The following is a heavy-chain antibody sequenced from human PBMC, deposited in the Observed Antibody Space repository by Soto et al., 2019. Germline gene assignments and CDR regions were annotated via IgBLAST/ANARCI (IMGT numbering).Heavy chain of an antibody. CDR1: GGSVSSGNYC. D-gene: IGHD5-18*01. J-gene: IGHJ4*02. V-gene: IGHV4-31*03. Sequence: QVELQESGPGLVKPSQTLSLTCSVSGGSVSSGNYCWNCIRQNPGKDLEWIGYIHDSGRTNYNPSLTRRVDISLDTSENQFSLKVNSVTAADTAVYYCARIPGGHIFSYFDYWGQGILVTVSS. CDR3: ARIPGGHIFSYFDY. CDR2: IHDSGRT.